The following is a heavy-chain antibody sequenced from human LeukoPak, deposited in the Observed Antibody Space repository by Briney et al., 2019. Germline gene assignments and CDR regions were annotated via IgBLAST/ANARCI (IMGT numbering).Heavy chain of an antibody. D-gene: IGHD4-17*01. CDR1: GDSISSNY. J-gene: IGHJ5*02. CDR3: ATCRDEFADYGFTS. CDR2: IYDSWNT. V-gene: IGHV4-59*01. Sequence: SETLSLTCTVSGDSISSNYWSWIRQPPGKGLEWIGYIYDSWNTKYNPSLKGRVTISGDTSKNLFSLELTSVTAANTAVYYCATCRDEFADYGFTSWGQGFLVTVSS.